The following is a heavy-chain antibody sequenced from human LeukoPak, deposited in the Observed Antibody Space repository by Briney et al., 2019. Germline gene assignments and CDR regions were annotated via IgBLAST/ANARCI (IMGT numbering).Heavy chain of an antibody. V-gene: IGHV3-30-3*01. CDR1: GSTFSSYT. Sequence: PGGSLRLSCAASGSTFSSYTMHWVRQAPGKGLEWVALISYDGSNKYYVDSVKGRFTISRDNSKNTLYLQMNSLRVEDTAVYYCARSRGVSGYDFAYWGQGTLVTVSS. J-gene: IGHJ4*02. CDR2: ISYDGSNK. D-gene: IGHD5-12*01. CDR3: ARSRGVSGYDFAY.